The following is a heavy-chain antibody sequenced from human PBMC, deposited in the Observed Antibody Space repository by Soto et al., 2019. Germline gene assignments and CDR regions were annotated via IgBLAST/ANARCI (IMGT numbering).Heavy chain of an antibody. CDR3: AKGGCSGGSCYPLDY. CDR1: GITFSGYA. CDR2: ISGGGGSA. J-gene: IGHJ4*02. Sequence: GGSLRLSCAASGITFSGYAMSWVRQVPGKGLEWVSTISGGGGSAYYADSVKGRFTISRDNSKNTLYVQMKSLRAEDTAVYYCAKGGCSGGSCYPLDYWGQGTLVTVSS. V-gene: IGHV3-23*01. D-gene: IGHD2-15*01.